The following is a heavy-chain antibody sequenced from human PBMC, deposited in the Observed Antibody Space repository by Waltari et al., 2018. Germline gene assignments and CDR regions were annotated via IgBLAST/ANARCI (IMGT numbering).Heavy chain of an antibody. J-gene: IGHJ4*02. D-gene: IGHD2-2*01. Sequence: QVQLVQSGAEVKKPGASVKVSCKTSGYTFTSFDVSWVRQATGQGLEWMGWRNPNSSNTGFAQEFRVIVTLTTDTSTSTAYMDLSNLRSEDTAIYYCARAIRDQLLPDYWGQGTLVTVSS. CDR2: RNPNSSNT. CDR1: GYTFTSFD. V-gene: IGHV1-8*01. CDR3: ARAIRDQLLPDY.